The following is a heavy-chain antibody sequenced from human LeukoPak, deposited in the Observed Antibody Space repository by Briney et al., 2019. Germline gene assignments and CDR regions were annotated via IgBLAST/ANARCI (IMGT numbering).Heavy chain of an antibody. J-gene: IGHJ4*02. CDR2: IWYDGSNK. CDR1: GFTFSSYG. Sequence: GGPLRLSCAASGFTFSSYGMHWVRQAPGKGLEWVAVIWYDGSNKYYADSVKGRFTISRDNSKNTLYLQMNSLRAEDTAVYYCARDRSYSSGWYGYWGQGTLVTVSS. V-gene: IGHV3-33*08. CDR3: ARDRSYSSGWYGY. D-gene: IGHD6-19*01.